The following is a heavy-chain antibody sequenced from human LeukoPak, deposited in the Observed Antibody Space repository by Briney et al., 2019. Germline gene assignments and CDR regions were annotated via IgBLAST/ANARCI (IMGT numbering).Heavy chain of an antibody. Sequence: GASVKVSCKASGYTFTSYDINWVRQATGQGLEWMGWMNPNSGNTGYAQKFQGRVTMTRNTSISTAYMELSSLRSEDTAVYYCAKGSGSSCYSPCDYWGQGILVTVSS. J-gene: IGHJ4*02. D-gene: IGHD2-15*01. CDR1: GYTFTSYD. CDR2: MNPNSGNT. CDR3: AKGSGSSCYSPCDY. V-gene: IGHV1-8*01.